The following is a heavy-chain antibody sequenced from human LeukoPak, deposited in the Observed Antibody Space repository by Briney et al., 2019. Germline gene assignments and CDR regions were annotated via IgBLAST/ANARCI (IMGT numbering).Heavy chain of an antibody. D-gene: IGHD5-12*01. CDR1: GFTFSSYA. J-gene: IGHJ4*02. CDR2: IKWNSDSI. Sequence: GGSLRLSCAASGFTFSSYAMQWVRPLPGKVLEGVSGIKWNSDSIGYADSVKGRFTTSRDNAKNSLYLQMNSLRAEDTAFYYCAINGGGDSGYGNFDYWGQGTLVTVSS. CDR3: AINGGGDSGYGNFDY. V-gene: IGHV3-9*01.